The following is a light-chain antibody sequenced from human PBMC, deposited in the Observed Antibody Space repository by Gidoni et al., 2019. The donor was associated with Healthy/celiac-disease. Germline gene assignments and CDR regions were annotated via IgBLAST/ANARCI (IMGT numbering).Light chain of an antibody. J-gene: IGKJ2*01. CDR2: GAS. Sequence: EIVLTQSPGTLSLSPGERATLSCRASQSVSSSYLAWYQQKPGQAPRLLIYGASSRATGIPDRFSGSRSGTDFTLTISRLEPEDFAVYYCQKYGSSPFFGQGTKLEIK. CDR3: QKYGSSPF. CDR1: QSVSSSY. V-gene: IGKV3-20*01.